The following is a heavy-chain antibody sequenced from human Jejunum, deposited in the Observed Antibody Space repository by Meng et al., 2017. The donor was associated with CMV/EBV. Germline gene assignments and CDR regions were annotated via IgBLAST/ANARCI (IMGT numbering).Heavy chain of an antibody. Sequence: RTVGRSWRRRAPGQGLEWMGGVVPLIGTSSYAQKFQGRVTITADASTTTAFMELRSLKSEDTAIYFCARDVPRAGGAGSQFDFWGQGTLVTVSS. CDR2: VVPLIGTS. CDR1: RTVG. D-gene: IGHD6-13*01. V-gene: IGHV1-69*01. CDR3: ARDVPRAGGAGSQFDF. J-gene: IGHJ4*02.